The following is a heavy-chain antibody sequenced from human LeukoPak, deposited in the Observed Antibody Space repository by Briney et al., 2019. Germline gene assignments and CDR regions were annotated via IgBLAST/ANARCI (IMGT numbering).Heavy chain of an antibody. CDR2: ISGSGGST. CDR3: AKDRVVPAATPLFQH. Sequence: GGSLRLSCAASGFTFSDYAMSWVRQAPGKGLEWVSAISGSGGSTYYADSEKGRFTISRDNSKNTLYLQMNSLRAEDTAVYYCAKDRVVPAATPLFQHWGQGTLVTVSS. D-gene: IGHD2-2*01. V-gene: IGHV3-23*01. CDR1: GFTFSDYA. J-gene: IGHJ1*01.